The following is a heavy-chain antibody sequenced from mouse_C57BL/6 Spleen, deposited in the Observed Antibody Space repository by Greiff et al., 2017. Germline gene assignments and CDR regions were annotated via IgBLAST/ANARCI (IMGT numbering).Heavy chain of an antibody. V-gene: IGHV1-64*01. J-gene: IGHJ1*03. Sequence: QVQLQQPGAELVKPGASVKLSCKASGYTFTSYWMHWVKQRPGQGLEWIGMIHPNSGSTNYNEKFKSKATLTVDKSSSTAYMQLSSLTSEDSAVYYCADDGYYRYFEGWGTGTTVTVAS. CDR3: ADDGYYRYFEG. CDR2: IHPNSGST. D-gene: IGHD2-3*01. CDR1: GYTFTSYW.